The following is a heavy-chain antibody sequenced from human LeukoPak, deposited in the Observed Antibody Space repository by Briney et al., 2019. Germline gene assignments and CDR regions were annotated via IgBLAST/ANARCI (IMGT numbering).Heavy chain of an antibody. D-gene: IGHD1-26*01. V-gene: IGHV4-39*01. CDR3: ARIVGASDY. CDR2: IYYSGST. CDR1: GGSISSSSYY. Sequence: ETLSLTCTVSGGSISSSSYYWGWIRQPPGKGLEWIGSIYYSGSTYYNSSLKSRVTISVDTSKNQFSLKLSSVTAADTAVYYCARIVGASDYWGQRTLPTVSS. J-gene: IGHJ4*01.